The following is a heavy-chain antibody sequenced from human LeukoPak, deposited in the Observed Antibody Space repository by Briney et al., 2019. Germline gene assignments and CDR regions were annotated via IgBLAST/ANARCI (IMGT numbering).Heavy chain of an antibody. D-gene: IGHD1-26*01. Sequence: PGRSLTLSCTVSGFNFDDYDMHWVRHPPGKGLEWVSSISSNSGNIAYADSVKGRFTISRDNARNSLYLQMNSLRPEDTALYYCAKALLARKVTSGDKWFDLWGQGTLVTVSS. J-gene: IGHJ5*02. CDR2: ISSNSGNI. CDR1: GFNFDDYD. V-gene: IGHV3-9*01. CDR3: AKALLARKVTSGDKWFDL.